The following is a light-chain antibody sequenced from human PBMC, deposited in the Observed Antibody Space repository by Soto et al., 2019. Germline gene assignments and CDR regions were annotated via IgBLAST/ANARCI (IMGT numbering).Light chain of an antibody. J-gene: IGLJ1*01. V-gene: IGLV2-14*01. CDR1: STDVGAYNY. Sequence: SALTQPASVSGSPGQPITISCTGSSTDVGAYNYVSWYQQSPGQAPNLLIYEVSRRPSGFSHRFSGSKSVNTASLTISGLQAEDEAHYYCNSYTTMNTYVFGTGTKVTVL. CDR2: EVS. CDR3: NSYTTMNTYV.